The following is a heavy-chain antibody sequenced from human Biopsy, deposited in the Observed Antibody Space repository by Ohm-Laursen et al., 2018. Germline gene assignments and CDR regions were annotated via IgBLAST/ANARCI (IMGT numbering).Heavy chain of an antibody. D-gene: IGHD6-6*01. V-gene: IGHV4-59*08. Sequence: SDTLSLTCTVSGVSISSYFWSWIRQPLGKGLEWIGYVSYSGNTKYNPSLKSRVIISADTSKNQFSLKLSSVTAADTAVYYCARGEYSSSIFDHWGQGTLVTVSS. J-gene: IGHJ4*02. CDR3: ARGEYSSSIFDH. CDR1: GVSISSYF. CDR2: VSYSGNT.